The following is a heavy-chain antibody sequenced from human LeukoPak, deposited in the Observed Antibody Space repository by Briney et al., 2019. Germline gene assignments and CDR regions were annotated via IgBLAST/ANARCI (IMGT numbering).Heavy chain of an antibody. J-gene: IGHJ4*02. CDR3: ANLASYDFWSGPYFDY. D-gene: IGHD3-3*01. CDR1: GFTFSGSA. CDR2: IRSKADSYAT. V-gene: IGHV3-73*01. Sequence: GGSLRLSCAASGFTFSGSAMHWVRQASGKGLEWVGRIRSKADSYATAYAPSVKGRFTISRDNSKNTLYLQMNSLRAEDTAVYYCANLASYDFWSGPYFDYWGQGTLVTVSS.